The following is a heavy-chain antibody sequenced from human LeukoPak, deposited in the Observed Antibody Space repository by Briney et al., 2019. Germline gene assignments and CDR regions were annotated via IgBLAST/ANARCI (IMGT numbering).Heavy chain of an antibody. D-gene: IGHD5-18*01. Sequence: ASVNVSCKASGYTFTSYGIIWVRQAPGQGREGMGWISAYNGNTNYAQKLQGRVTMTTDTSTSTAYMELRSLRSDDTAVYYCARSRGQGYSYGHYWGQGTLVTVSS. J-gene: IGHJ4*02. CDR3: ARSRGQGYSYGHY. V-gene: IGHV1-18*01. CDR1: GYTFTSYG. CDR2: ISAYNGNT.